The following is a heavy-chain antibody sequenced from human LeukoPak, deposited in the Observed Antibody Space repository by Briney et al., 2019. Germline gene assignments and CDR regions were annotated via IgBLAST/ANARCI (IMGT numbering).Heavy chain of an antibody. V-gene: IGHV4-4*02. D-gene: IGHD3-22*01. Sequence: SETLSLTCAVSGGSISSNNWWSWVRQPPGKGLEWSGEIYRTGSTNYSPSLKSRVNISVDKSKNQFSLKLSSVTAADTAVYYCARVALYESGGYNYFDYWGQGTLVTVSS. CDR1: GGSISSNNW. CDR2: IYRTGST. CDR3: ARVALYESGGYNYFDY. J-gene: IGHJ4*02.